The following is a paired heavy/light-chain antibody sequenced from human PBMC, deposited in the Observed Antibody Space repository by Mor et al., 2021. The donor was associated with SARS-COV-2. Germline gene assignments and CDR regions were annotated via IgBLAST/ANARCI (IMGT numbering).Heavy chain of an antibody. CDR2: ISYNGNS. CDR3: ARIVSKTRPGYFDL. CDR1: GDSISSSNYY. J-gene: IGHJ2*01. Sequence: QLQLQESGPGLVSPSETLSLTCTVSGDSISSSNYYWGWIRQPPGRGLEWIGSISYNGNSYYNPSLKSRVAISADTSKNLFSLRLSSVTAADTAVYFCARIVSKTRPGYFDLWGRGTLVTVSS. V-gene: IGHV4-39*07. D-gene: IGHD2-15*01.
Light chain of an antibody. CDR2: GNN. CDR1: SSNIGAGYD. J-gene: IGLJ2*01. V-gene: IGLV1-40*01. CDR3: QSYDSRLSVV. Sequence: QSVLTQPPSVSGAPGQRVTISCTGSSSNIGAGYDVHWYQQLPGTAPKLLIFGNNNRPSGVPDRFSGSKSGTSASLAITGLQAEDEADYYCQSYDSRLSVVFGGGTKVTVL.